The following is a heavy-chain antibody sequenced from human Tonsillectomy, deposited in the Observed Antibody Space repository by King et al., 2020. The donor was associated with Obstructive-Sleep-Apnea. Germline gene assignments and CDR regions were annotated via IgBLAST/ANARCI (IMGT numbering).Heavy chain of an antibody. CDR1: GGSISSSTYS. CDR3: ARLKITTPYHYDSGGYYPPKYYLDY. D-gene: IGHD3-22*01. J-gene: IGHJ4*02. V-gene: IGHV4-39*01. CDR2: IHYRGST. Sequence: LQLQESGPGLVKPSETLSLTCIVSGGSISSSTYSWGWIRQPPGKGLEWIGSIHYRGSTYYNPSLKSRVTISVDTSKNQFSLKLSSGHAADTAVYYCARLKITTPYHYDSGGYYPPKYYLDYWGQGTLVTVSS.